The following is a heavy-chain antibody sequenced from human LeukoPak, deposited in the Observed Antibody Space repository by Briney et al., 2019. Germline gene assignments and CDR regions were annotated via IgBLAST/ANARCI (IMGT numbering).Heavy chain of an antibody. CDR3: AKDSGSYYFDY. Sequence: PGGSLRLSCAASGFTFSSYGMHWVRQAPGKGLEWVAVISYEGSNKYYADSVKGRFTISRDNSKNTLYLQMNSLRAEDTAVYYCAKDSGSYYFDYWGQGTLVTVSS. V-gene: IGHV3-30*18. D-gene: IGHD1-26*01. CDR2: ISYEGSNK. CDR1: GFTFSSYG. J-gene: IGHJ4*02.